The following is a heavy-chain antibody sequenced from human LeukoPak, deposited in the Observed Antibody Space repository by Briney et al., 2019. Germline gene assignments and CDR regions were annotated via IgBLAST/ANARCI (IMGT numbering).Heavy chain of an antibody. V-gene: IGHV4-34*01. D-gene: IGHD6-19*01. CDR1: GGSVIGYY. CDR3: ARSSGWPDY. J-gene: IGHJ4*02. CDR2: INHSGST. Sequence: SETLSLTCAVYGGSVIGYYWSWIRHPPRKGREWIGEINHSGSTNYNPSLKSRVTISVDTSKNQFSLKLSSVTAADTAVYYCARSSGWPDYWGQGTLVTVSS.